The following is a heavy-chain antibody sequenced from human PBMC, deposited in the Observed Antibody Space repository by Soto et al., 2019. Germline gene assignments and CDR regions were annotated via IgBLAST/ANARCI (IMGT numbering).Heavy chain of an antibody. J-gene: IGHJ5*02. V-gene: IGHV3-15*01. Sequence: PGGSLRLSCAASGFTFSNAWMSWVRQAPGKGLEWVGRIKSKTDGGTTDYAAPVKGRFTISRDDSKNTLYLQMNSLKTEDTAVYYCTTDHVRSRLEYCSGGSCYLSDPWGQGTLVTVSS. CDR2: IKSKTDGGTT. CDR3: TTDHVRSRLEYCSGGSCYLSDP. D-gene: IGHD2-15*01. CDR1: GFTFSNAW.